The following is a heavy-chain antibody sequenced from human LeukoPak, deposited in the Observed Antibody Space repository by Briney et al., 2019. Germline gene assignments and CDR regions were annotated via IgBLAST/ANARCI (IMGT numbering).Heavy chain of an antibody. J-gene: IGHJ3*02. CDR2: ISSCGSNI. Sequence: NPGGSLRLFCAASGFTFSDYYMRWIRQAPGKGLEWVSYISSCGSNIYYADSVKGRFTISRDNAKNSLYLQMNSLRAEDTSVYYCAKHDSSTSRRRRTTIGAFDIWGQGTMVTVSS. CDR3: AKHDSSTSRRRRTTIGAFDI. D-gene: IGHD2-2*01. V-gene: IGHV3-11*01. CDR1: GFTFSDYY.